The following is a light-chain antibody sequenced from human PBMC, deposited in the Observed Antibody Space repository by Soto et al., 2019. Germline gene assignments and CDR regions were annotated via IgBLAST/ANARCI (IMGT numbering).Light chain of an antibody. CDR1: QSVSSN. V-gene: IGKV3-15*01. J-gene: IGKJ1*01. Sequence: ETVMTQSPATLSLSPGERATLSCRASQSVSSNLAWYQEKPGQAPRLLIYGASTGATGIPARFGGSGSETEFTLTISSPQSEDFAVYYCQQYNNWPRTFGQGTKVDIK. CDR3: QQYNNWPRT. CDR2: GAS.